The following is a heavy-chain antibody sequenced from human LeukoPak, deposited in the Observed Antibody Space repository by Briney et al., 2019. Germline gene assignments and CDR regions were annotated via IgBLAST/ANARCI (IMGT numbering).Heavy chain of an antibody. J-gene: IGHJ6*03. CDR1: GYTFTSYY. D-gene: IGHD3-10*01. CDR3: ARDGYYYGSGSYYTHYYYYYMDV. CDR2: INPSGGST. V-gene: IGHV1-46*01. Sequence: GASVKVSCKASGYTFTSYYMHWVRQAPGQGLEWMGIINPSGGSTSYAQKFQGRVTMTRDTSISTAYMELSRLRSDDTAVYYCARDGYYYGSGSYYTHYYYYYMDVWGKGTTVTVSS.